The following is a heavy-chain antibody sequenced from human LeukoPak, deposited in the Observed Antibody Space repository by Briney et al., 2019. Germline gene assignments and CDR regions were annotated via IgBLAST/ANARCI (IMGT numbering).Heavy chain of an antibody. D-gene: IGHD6-13*01. V-gene: IGHV4-61*02. Sequence: IPSQTLSLTCTISGGSISSGSYYWNWIRQPAGKGLEWIGRIYTSGSTNYNPSLKSRVTISLDTSKNQFSLKLSSVTAADTAVYYCARAFQLGSYSSRFDYWGQGTLVTVSS. CDR3: ARAFQLGSYSSRFDY. CDR2: IYTSGST. CDR1: GGSISSGSYY. J-gene: IGHJ4*02.